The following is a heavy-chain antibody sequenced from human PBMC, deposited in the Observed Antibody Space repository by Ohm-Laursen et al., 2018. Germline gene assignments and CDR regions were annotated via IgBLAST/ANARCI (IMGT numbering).Heavy chain of an antibody. CDR3: ARDSYYDSSGYYYSWYFDL. V-gene: IGHV4-59*12. CDR1: GGSISTYY. D-gene: IGHD3-22*01. CDR2: IYNSGST. J-gene: IGHJ2*01. Sequence: SETLSLTCTVSGGSISTYYWIWIRQPPGKGLEWIGNIYNSGSTNYNPSLKSRATVSVDTSKNQFSLKLSSVTAADTAVYYCARDSYYDSSGYYYSWYFDLWGRGTLVTVSS.